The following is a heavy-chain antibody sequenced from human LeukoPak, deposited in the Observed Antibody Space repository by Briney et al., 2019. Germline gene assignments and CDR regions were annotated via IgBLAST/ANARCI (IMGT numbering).Heavy chain of an antibody. CDR2: ISSSSGYI. D-gene: IGHD6-13*01. V-gene: IGHV3-21*01. CDR1: GFTFSSYS. CDR3: ASYRSIAAAGYY. Sequence: SGGSLRLSCAASGFTFSSYSMNWVRQAPGKGLEWVSSISSSSGYIYYADSVKGRFTISRDDAKNSLYLQMNNLRAEDTAVYYCASYRSIAAAGYYWGQGTLVTVSS. J-gene: IGHJ4*02.